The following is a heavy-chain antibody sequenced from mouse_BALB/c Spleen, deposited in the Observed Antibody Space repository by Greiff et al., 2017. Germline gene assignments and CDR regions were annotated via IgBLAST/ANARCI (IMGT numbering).Heavy chain of an antibody. CDR3: ARQRITTVALDY. J-gene: IGHJ2*01. D-gene: IGHD1-1*01. V-gene: IGHV5-12-1*01. Sequence: EVKLVESGGGLVEPGGSLKLSCAASGFAFSSYDVSWVRQTPGKGLEWVAYISSGGGSTYYPDTVKGRCTISRDNAKNTLYLQMSSLKSEDTAMYYCARQRITTVALDYWGQGTTLTVSS. CDR1: GFAFSSYD. CDR2: ISSGGGST.